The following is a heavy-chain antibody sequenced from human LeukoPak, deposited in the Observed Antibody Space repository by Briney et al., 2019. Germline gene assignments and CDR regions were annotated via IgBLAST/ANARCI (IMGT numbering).Heavy chain of an antibody. V-gene: IGHV4-34*01. D-gene: IGHD5-18*01. Sequence: SETLSLTCAVYGGSFSGYYRSWIRQPAGKGLEWIGEINHSGSTNYNPSLKRRVTISVDTSKNQFSLKLSSVTAADTAVYYCAARGYSYGPTHFDYWGQGTLVTVSS. CDR3: AARGYSYGPTHFDY. CDR1: GGSFSGYY. J-gene: IGHJ4*02. CDR2: INHSGST.